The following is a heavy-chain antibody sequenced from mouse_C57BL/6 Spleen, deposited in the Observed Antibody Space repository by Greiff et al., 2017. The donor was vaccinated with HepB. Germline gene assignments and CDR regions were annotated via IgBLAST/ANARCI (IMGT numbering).Heavy chain of an antibody. CDR1: GFTFSDYG. CDR3: ARTYYYGPYYFDY. D-gene: IGHD1-1*01. V-gene: IGHV5-17*01. J-gene: IGHJ2*01. CDR2: ISSGSSTI. Sequence: EVKLMESGGGLVKPGGSLKLSCAASGFTFSDYGMHWVRQAPEKGLEWVAYISSGSSTIYYADTVKGRFTISRDNAKNTLFLQMTSLRSEDTAMYYCARTYYYGPYYFDYWGQGTTLTVSS.